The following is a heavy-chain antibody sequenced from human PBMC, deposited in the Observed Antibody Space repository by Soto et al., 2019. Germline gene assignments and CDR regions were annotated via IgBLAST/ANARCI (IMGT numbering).Heavy chain of an antibody. J-gene: IGHJ6*02. CDR1: VFTFSSYG. CDR2: ISYDGRNK. D-gene: IGHD6-13*01. CDR3: AKDQRYSSSWYPGNSYYYGMDV. V-gene: IGHV3-30*18. Sequence: QVHLVESGVGVVQTGRSLRLSCAASVFTFSSYGMHWVRQAPGKGLEWVAVISYDGRNKYYADSVKGRFTISRDNSKNTLYLQMNSLRAEDTAVYYCAKDQRYSSSWYPGNSYYYGMDVWGQGTTVTVSS.